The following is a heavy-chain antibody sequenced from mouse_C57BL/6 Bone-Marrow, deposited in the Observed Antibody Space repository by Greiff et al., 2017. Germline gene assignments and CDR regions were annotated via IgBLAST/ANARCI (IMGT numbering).Heavy chain of an antibody. CDR3: ARPDYYGSSSFAY. Sequence: EVMLVESGGGLVQPGGSLKLSCAASGFTFSDYYMYWVRQTPEKRLEWVAYISNGGGSTYYPDTVKGRFTISRDNAKNTLYLQMSRLKSEDTAMYYCARPDYYGSSSFAYRGQGTLVTVSA. J-gene: IGHJ3*01. V-gene: IGHV5-12*01. D-gene: IGHD1-1*01. CDR2: ISNGGGST. CDR1: GFTFSDYY.